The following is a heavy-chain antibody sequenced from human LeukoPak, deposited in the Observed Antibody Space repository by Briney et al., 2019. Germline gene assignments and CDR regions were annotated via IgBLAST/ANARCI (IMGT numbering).Heavy chain of an antibody. J-gene: IGHJ4*02. Sequence: PGGSLRPSCAASGFTFSSYSMNWVRQAPGKGLEGVSFISSSSSTIYYADSVKGRFTISRDNAKNSLYLQMNSLRAEDTAVYYCVRNWNDVFDHWGQGTPVTVSS. CDR3: VRNWNDVFDH. D-gene: IGHD1-20*01. CDR1: GFTFSSYS. CDR2: ISSSSSTI. V-gene: IGHV3-48*01.